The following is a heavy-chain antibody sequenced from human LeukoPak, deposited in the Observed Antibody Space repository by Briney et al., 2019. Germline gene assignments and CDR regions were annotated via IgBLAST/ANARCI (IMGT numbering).Heavy chain of an antibody. V-gene: IGHV7-4-1*01. Sequence: GRSLRLSCAASGYTLSNYAMTWVRQAPGQGLEWMGWINTNTKNPTYAQGFTGRFVFSLDTSVSTAYLQIGSPKAEDTAVYYCARWSSSSWYAAFDYWGQGTLVTVSS. CDR1: GYTLSNYA. J-gene: IGHJ4*02. D-gene: IGHD6-13*01. CDR2: INTNTKNP. CDR3: ARWSSSSWYAAFDY.